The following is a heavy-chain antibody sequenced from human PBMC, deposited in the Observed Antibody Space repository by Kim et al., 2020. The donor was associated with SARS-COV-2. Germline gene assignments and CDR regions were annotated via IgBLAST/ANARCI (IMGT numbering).Heavy chain of an antibody. Sequence: ASVKVSCKASGYTFTSYAMHWVRQAPGQRLEWMGWINAGNGNTKYSQKFQGRVTITRDTSASTAYMELSSLRSEDTAVYYCARAVWWRNPPDYWGQGTLVTVSS. D-gene: IGHD2-15*01. CDR1: GYTFTSYA. CDR3: ARAVWWRNPPDY. J-gene: IGHJ4*02. V-gene: IGHV1-3*01. CDR2: INAGNGNT.